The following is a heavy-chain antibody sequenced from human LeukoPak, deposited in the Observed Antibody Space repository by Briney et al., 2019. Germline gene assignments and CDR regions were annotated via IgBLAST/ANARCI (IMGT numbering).Heavy chain of an antibody. Sequence: PSETLSLTCTVSGGSISSYYWSWIRQPPGKGLEWIGYIYYSGSTNYNPSLKSRVTISVDTSKNQFSLKLSSVTAADTAVYYCARTVAGSFDYWGQGTLVTVSS. D-gene: IGHD6-19*01. V-gene: IGHV4-59*01. CDR1: GGSISSYY. J-gene: IGHJ4*02. CDR2: IYYSGST. CDR3: ARTVAGSFDY.